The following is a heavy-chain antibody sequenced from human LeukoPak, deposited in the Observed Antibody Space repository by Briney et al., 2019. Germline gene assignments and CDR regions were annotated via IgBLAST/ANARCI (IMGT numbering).Heavy chain of an antibody. CDR1: GFTFDDYA. CDR2: ISWNSGSI. CDR3: AKDVRLYPDSSSCYDY. V-gene: IGHV3-9*01. J-gene: IGHJ4*02. Sequence: GGSLRLSCAASGFTFDDYAMHWVRQAPGKGLEWVSGISWNSGSIGYADSVKGRFTISRDNAKNSLYLQMNSLRAKDTALYYCAKDVRLYPDSSSCYDYWGQGTLVTVSS. D-gene: IGHD6-13*01.